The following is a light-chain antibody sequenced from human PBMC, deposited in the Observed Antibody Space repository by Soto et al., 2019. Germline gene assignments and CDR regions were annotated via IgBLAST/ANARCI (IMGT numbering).Light chain of an antibody. J-gene: IGLJ1*01. CDR2: DVS. CDR1: NSDVGGYNY. Sequence: QSALTQPASVSGSPGQSIAISCTGTNSDVGGYNYVSWYQQHPGKAPKLILCDVSNRPSGVSDRFSGSKSGNTASLTISGLQTEDEADYYCSSYTTSSTYVFGTGTKLTVL. V-gene: IGLV2-14*01. CDR3: SSYTTSSTYV.